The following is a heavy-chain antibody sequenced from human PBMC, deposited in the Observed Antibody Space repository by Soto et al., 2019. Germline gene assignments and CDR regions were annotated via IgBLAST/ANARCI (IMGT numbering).Heavy chain of an antibody. CDR3: AKDNPSGSYYPH. V-gene: IGHV3-23*01. Sequence: LRLSFAASGFTFSSYAMSWVRQAPGKGLEWVSAISGSGGSTYYADSVKGRFTISRDNSKNTLYLQMNSLRAEDTAVYYCAKDNPSGSYYPHWGQGTLVTVSS. D-gene: IGHD1-26*01. CDR2: ISGSGGST. CDR1: GFTFSSYA. J-gene: IGHJ4*02.